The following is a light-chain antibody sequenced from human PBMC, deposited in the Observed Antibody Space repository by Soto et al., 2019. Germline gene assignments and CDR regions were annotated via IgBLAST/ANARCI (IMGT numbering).Light chain of an antibody. J-gene: IGKJ2*01. CDR1: QSVSID. V-gene: IGKV3-15*01. CDR2: QTS. Sequence: EIVMTQSPDTLSVSPGERATLSCRASQSVSIDLAWYQQTPGQAPRLLIYQTSARATGIPGRFSGSGSGTDFTLTISNLQSEDFALYYCQHYSGWPPVFGQGTKVDIK. CDR3: QHYSGWPPV.